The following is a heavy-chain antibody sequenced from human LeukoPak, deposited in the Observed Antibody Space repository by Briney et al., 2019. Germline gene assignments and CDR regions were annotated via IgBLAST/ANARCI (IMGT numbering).Heavy chain of an antibody. CDR3: ARNLEYSSSWYSFGY. V-gene: IGHV4-30-4*01. Sequence: SETLSLTCTVSGGSISSGDYYWSWIRQPPGKGLEWIGYIYYSGSPYYNPSLKSRVTISVDTSKNQFSLKLTSVTAADTAVYYCARNLEYSSSWYSFGYWGQGTLVTVSS. D-gene: IGHD6-13*01. CDR1: GGSISSGDYY. J-gene: IGHJ4*02. CDR2: IYYSGSP.